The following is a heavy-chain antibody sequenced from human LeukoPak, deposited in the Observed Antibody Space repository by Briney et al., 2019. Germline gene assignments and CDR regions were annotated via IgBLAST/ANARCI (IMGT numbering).Heavy chain of an antibody. CDR1: GGTFSSYA. Sequence: SVKVSCKASGGTFSSYAISWVRQAPGQGLEWMGGIIPIFGTANYAQKFQGRVTITADESTSTAYMELSSLRSEDTAVYYCARERSGILGYYYYGMDVWGQGTTVTVSS. CDR3: ARERSGILGYYYYGMDV. J-gene: IGHJ6*02. CDR2: IIPIFGTA. V-gene: IGHV1-69*13. D-gene: IGHD3-10*01.